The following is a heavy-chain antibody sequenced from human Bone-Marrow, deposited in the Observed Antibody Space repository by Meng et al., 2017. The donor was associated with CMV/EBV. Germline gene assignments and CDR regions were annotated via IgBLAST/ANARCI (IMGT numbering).Heavy chain of an antibody. CDR3: AKVPAARRLWYFDL. V-gene: IGHV3-23*01. D-gene: IGHD6-6*01. CDR2: ISGSGDIT. J-gene: IGHJ2*01. Sequence: GESLKISCAGSGFTFSNYAMTWVRQTPGKGLEWVSAISGSGDITYYADSVKGRFTISRDNSKNTLYLQMNSLRAEDTAVYYCAKVPAARRLWYFDLWGRGTLVTVSS. CDR1: GFTFSNYA.